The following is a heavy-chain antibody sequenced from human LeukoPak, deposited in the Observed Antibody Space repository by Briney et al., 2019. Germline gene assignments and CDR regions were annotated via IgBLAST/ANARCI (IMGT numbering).Heavy chain of an antibody. CDR3: AKNELLWFGEFDAFDI. CDR2: ISYDGSNK. D-gene: IGHD3-10*01. Sequence: PGGSLRLSCAASGFTFSSYGMHWVRQAPGKGLDWVAVISYDGSNKYYVDSVKGRFTISRDNSKNMLYLQTNSLRAEDTAVYYCAKNELLWFGEFDAFDIWGQRTMVTVSS. V-gene: IGHV3-30*18. J-gene: IGHJ3*02. CDR1: GFTFSSYG.